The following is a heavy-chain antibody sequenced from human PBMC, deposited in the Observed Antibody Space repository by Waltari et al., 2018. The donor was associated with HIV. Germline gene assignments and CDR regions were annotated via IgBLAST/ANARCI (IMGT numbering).Heavy chain of an antibody. V-gene: IGHV1-2*06. D-gene: IGHD2-15*01. Sequence: QVQLVQSGAELKTPGASVEFSCRAYGYSSTAYYIHRVRQAPGPGLQWRGRINPISGSTNIPLTVHVRITMTRDTSAGAVFTELRGLKFNDTALYYCARGESVSVSNIPPGYRFDFWGQGTLITVSS. J-gene: IGHJ4*02. CDR1: GYSSTAYY. CDR3: ARGESVSVSNIPPGYRFDF. CDR2: INPISGST.